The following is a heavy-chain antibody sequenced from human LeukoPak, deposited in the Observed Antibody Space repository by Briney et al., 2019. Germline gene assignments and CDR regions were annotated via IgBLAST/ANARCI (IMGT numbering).Heavy chain of an antibody. CDR2: IYYSGST. Sequence: SETLSLTCTVSGGSISGSSYYWGWIRQPPGRGLEWIGSIYYSGSTHYNPSLKSRVTISVDTSKNQFSLKLSSVTAADTAVYYCARGPHMDVWGKGTTVTVSS. V-gene: IGHV4-39*07. CDR3: ARGPHMDV. CDR1: GGSISGSSYY. J-gene: IGHJ6*03.